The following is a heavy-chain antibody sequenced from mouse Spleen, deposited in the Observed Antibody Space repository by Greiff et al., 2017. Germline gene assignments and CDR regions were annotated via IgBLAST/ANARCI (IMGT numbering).Heavy chain of an antibody. CDR1: GFNFKDDY. CDR2: IDPENGDT. J-gene: IGHJ2*01. CDR3: TTHSSGYD. D-gene: IGHD3-1*01. V-gene: IGHV14-4*01. Sequence: VQLKESGAELVRPGASVKLSCTASGFNFKDDYMNWVKQRPEQGLEWIGWIDPENGDTDYAPKFQGKATITADTSSNTAYLQLSSLTSEDPSVYYCTTHSSGYDWGQGTTLTVSS.